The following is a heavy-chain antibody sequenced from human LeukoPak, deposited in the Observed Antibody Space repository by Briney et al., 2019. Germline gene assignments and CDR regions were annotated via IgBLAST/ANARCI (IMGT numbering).Heavy chain of an antibody. D-gene: IGHD4-17*01. CDR3: AEEGGDYGDYPDY. CDR1: GFTVSSNY. J-gene: IGHJ4*02. Sequence: PGGSLRLSCAASGFTVSSNYMSWVRQAPGKGLEWVSVIYSGGSTYYADSVKGRFTISRDNSKNKLYFQMNSLRAEDAAVYYCAEEGGDYGDYPDYWGQGTLVTVPS. V-gene: IGHV3-53*01. CDR2: IYSGGST.